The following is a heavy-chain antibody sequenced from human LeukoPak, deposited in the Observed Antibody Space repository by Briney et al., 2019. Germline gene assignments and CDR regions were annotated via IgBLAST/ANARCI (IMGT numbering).Heavy chain of an antibody. J-gene: IGHJ4*02. V-gene: IGHV4-39*07. CDR2: IYYSGST. CDR1: GGSISSGSYY. D-gene: IGHD3-10*01. CDR3: ARGYGSGIYY. Sequence: SETLSLTCTVSGGSISSGSYYWGWIRQPPGKGLEWIGTIYYSGSTYYNPSLKSRVTISVDSSKNQFSLKLSSVTAADTAVYYCARGYGSGIYYWGQGTLVTVSS.